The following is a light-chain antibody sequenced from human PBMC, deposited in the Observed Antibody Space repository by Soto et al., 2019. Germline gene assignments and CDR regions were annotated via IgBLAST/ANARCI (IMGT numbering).Light chain of an antibody. Sequence: AIQLTQSPSSLSASVGDRVTITCRASQGISSALAWYQQKPGKAPKLLIYAESTLESGVPSRFSDSESWTDFTLTISNLQPEDFANYYCQQFNNYPATFGQGTKLEI. CDR2: AES. CDR3: QQFNNYPAT. J-gene: IGKJ2*01. V-gene: IGKV1D-13*01. CDR1: QGISSA.